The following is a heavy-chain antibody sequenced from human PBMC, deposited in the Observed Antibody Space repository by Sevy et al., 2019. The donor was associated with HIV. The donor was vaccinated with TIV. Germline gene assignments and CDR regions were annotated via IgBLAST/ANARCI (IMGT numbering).Heavy chain of an antibody. Sequence: SGPTLVKPTQTLTLTCTFSGFSFTTSGVGVGWIRQPPGKALEWLALIYRDDDRRYSPSLKSRLTITRDTSKDQVVLTMANMDPVDTGTYYCAHRRSKGITITEFDYWGQGALVTVSS. V-gene: IGHV2-5*02. D-gene: IGHD3-9*01. CDR1: GFSFTTSGVG. J-gene: IGHJ4*02. CDR3: AHRRSKGITITEFDY. CDR2: IYRDDDR.